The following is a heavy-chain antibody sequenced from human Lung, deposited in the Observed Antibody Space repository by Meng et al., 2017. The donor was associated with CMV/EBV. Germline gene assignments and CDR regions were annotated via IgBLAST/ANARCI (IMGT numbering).Heavy chain of an antibody. V-gene: IGHV3-48*04. D-gene: IGHD3-16*01. CDR3: ARAHYDYVWGSSLYYFEY. CDR2: ISSSSSTI. J-gene: IGHJ4*02. Sequence: GGSLRLXCAASGFTFSSYSMNWVRQAPGKGLEWVSYISSSSSTIYYADSVKGRFTISRDNAKNSLYLQMNGLRAEDTAVYYCARAHYDYVWGSSLYYFEYGXPGTXITVSS. CDR1: GFTFSSYS.